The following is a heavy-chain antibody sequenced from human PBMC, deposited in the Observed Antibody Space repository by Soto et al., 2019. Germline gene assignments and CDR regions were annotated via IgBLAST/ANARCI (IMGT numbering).Heavy chain of an antibody. CDR1: GGSISSGGYY. D-gene: IGHD6-19*01. Sequence: QVQLQESGPGLVKPSQTLSLTCTVSGGSISSGGYYWNWIRQHPGKGLEWIGYIYYIGSTYYNPSLMSRVTISLDTSKHPFSLRLSSVTAADTAVYYCASSVFPWGQGTLVTVSS. J-gene: IGHJ5*02. CDR2: IYYIGST. V-gene: IGHV4-31*03. CDR3: ASSVFP.